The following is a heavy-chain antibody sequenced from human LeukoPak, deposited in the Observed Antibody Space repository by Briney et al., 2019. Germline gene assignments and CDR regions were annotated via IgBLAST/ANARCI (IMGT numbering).Heavy chain of an antibody. CDR2: INQDGKKR. CDR1: EFTLSSYW. J-gene: IGHJ5*02. D-gene: IGHD6-13*01. CDR3: TRDLAAAVT. Sequence: GGSLRLSCTAPEFTLSSYWMSWVRQAPGKGLEWVANINQDGKKRYYVDSVKGRFTISRDNAKNSLYLQMNSLTAEDTAMYYCTRDLAAAVTWGQGTLVTVSS. V-gene: IGHV3-7*03.